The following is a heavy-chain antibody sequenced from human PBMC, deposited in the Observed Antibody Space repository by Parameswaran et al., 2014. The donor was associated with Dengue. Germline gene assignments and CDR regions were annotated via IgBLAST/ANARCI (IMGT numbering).Heavy chain of an antibody. J-gene: IGHJ6*02. D-gene: IGHD3-3*01. CDR3: ARVRVTYYDFWSGSTNYYYGMDV. CDR2: IKQDGSEK. Sequence: LKISCAASGFTFSSYWMSWVRQAPGKGLEWVANIKQDGSEKYYVDSVKGRFTISRDNAKNSLYLQMNSLRAEDTAVYYCARVRVTYYDFWSGSTNYYYGMDVWGQGTTVTVSS. CDR1: GFTFSSYW. V-gene: IGHV3-7*03.